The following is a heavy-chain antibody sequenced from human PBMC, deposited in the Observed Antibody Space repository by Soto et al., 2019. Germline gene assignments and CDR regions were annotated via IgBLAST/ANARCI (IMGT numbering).Heavy chain of an antibody. CDR3: ARRLYDFWRGHPKGLDY. V-gene: IGHV3-73*01. J-gene: IGHJ4*02. CDR1: GFTFSGSA. CDR2: IRTKANNYAT. Sequence: LRLSCAASGFTFSGSAMHWVRQASGKGLEWVGRIRTKANNYATAYAVSMKGRFTISRDDSRNTAYLQMNSLKTEDTAVYYCARRLYDFWRGHPKGLDYWGQGTVVTVSS. D-gene: IGHD3-3*01.